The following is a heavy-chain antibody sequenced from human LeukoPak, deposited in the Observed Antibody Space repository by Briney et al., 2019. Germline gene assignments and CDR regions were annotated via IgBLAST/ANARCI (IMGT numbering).Heavy chain of an antibody. CDR3: ARDGYCSGGKCYGSDY. D-gene: IGHD2-15*01. CDR2: INSDGSST. J-gene: IGHJ4*02. CDR1: GFTFSNYW. V-gene: IGHV3-74*01. Sequence: GGSLRLSCAASGFTFSNYWMHWVRQAPGKGLVWVSHINSDGSSTSYADSVKGRFTISRDNAKNTLYLEVNTMRAEDTAVYYCARDGYCSGGKCYGSDYWGQGTLVIVSS.